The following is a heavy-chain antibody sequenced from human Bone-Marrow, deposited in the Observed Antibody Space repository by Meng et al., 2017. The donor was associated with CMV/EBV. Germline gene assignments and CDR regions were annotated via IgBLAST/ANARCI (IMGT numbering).Heavy chain of an antibody. J-gene: IGHJ6*02. Sequence: SETLSLTCTVSGGSISSYYWSWIRQPPGKGLEWIGYIYYSGSTYYNPSLKSRVTISVDTSKNQFPLKLSSVTAADTAVYYCARDLAWLRKLHYYGMDVWGQGTTVPVSS. CDR1: GGSISSYY. V-gene: IGHV4-30-4*08. CDR2: IYYSGST. D-gene: IGHD5-12*01. CDR3: ARDLAWLRKLHYYGMDV.